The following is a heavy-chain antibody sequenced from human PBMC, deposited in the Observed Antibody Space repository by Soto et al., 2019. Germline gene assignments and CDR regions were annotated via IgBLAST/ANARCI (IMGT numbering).Heavy chain of an antibody. V-gene: IGHV4-34*01. J-gene: IGHJ4*02. CDR2: INPSGST. D-gene: IGHD4-17*01. Sequence: QVQLQQWGAGLLKPSETLSLTCAVYGGSFSGYYWSWIRQPPGKGLEWIGEINPSGSTNYTPSLKSRVTKSGDTPKNQFSLKLTSVTAADTAVYYCARGRDGGAANWGLGTLVTVSS. CDR3: ARGRDGGAAN. CDR1: GGSFSGYY.